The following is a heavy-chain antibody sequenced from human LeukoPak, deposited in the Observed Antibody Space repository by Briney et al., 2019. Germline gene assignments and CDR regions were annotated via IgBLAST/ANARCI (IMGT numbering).Heavy chain of an antibody. D-gene: IGHD3-22*01. CDR2: IYTSGST. J-gene: IGHJ2*01. V-gene: IGHV4-4*07. CDR1: GGSISSYY. CDR3: ARAFNYYDSSGTRWYFDL. Sequence: SETLSLTCTVSGGSISSYYWSWIRQPAGKGLEWIGRIYTSGSTNYNPSLKSRVTMSVDTSKNQFSLKLSSVTAADTAVYYCARAFNYYDSSGTRWYFDLWGRGTLVTVSS.